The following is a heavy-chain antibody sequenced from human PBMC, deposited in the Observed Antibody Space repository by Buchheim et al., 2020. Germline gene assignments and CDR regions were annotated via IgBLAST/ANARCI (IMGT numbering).Heavy chain of an antibody. CDR2: INHSGST. J-gene: IGHJ6*02. V-gene: IGHV4-34*01. CDR3: ARAGKRRSSSQYYYGMDV. D-gene: IGHD6-6*01. Sequence: QVQLQQWGAGLLKPSETLSLTCAVYGGSFSGYYWSWIRQPPGKGLEWIGEINHSGSTNYNPSLTSRVTISVDTSKNQFSLKLSSVTAADTAVYYCARAGKRRSSSQYYYGMDVWGQGTT. CDR1: GGSFSGYY.